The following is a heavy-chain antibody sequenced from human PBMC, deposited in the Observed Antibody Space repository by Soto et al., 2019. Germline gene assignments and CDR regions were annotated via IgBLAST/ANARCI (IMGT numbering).Heavy chain of an antibody. J-gene: IGHJ6*02. V-gene: IGHV6-1*01. Sequence: SQTLSLTCAISGDSVSSNSAAWNWIRQSASRGLEWLGRTYYRSKWYNDYAVSVKSRITINPDTSKNQFSLQLNSVTPEDTAVYYCASSRVGRAYCSSTSCYGGYYGMDVWGQGTTVTVSS. CDR2: TYYRSKWYN. D-gene: IGHD2-2*01. CDR1: GDSVSSNSAA. CDR3: ASSRVGRAYCSSTSCYGGYYGMDV.